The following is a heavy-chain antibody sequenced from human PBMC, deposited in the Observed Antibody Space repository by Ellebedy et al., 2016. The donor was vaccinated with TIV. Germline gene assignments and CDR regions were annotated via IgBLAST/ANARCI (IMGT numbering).Heavy chain of an antibody. CDR1: GFTFSSYA. D-gene: IGHD5-18*01. V-gene: IGHV3-23*01. CDR2: ISGSGGSGGRT. J-gene: IGHJ4*02. CDR3: ANNVDTVTLSY. Sequence: PGGSLRLSCAASGFTFSSYAMSWVRQAPGKGLEWVSAISGSGGSGGRTYYADSVKGRFTISRDNSKNTLYLQMNSLRAEDTVVYYCANNVDTVTLSYWGQGTLVTVSS.